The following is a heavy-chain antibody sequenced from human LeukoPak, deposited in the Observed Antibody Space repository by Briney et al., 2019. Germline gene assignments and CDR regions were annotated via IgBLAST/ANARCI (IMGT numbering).Heavy chain of an antibody. Sequence: PSETLPLTCTVSGGSMSNYYWSWIRQPPGKGLEWIGCIYYSGSTAYNPSLKSRVIISVDTSKNQFSLKLSSVTAADTAVYYCAREDGYCNSTNCHNWFDPWGQGTLVTVSS. D-gene: IGHD2-2*01. CDR1: GGSMSNYY. J-gene: IGHJ5*02. V-gene: IGHV4-59*01. CDR3: AREDGYCNSTNCHNWFDP. CDR2: IYYSGST.